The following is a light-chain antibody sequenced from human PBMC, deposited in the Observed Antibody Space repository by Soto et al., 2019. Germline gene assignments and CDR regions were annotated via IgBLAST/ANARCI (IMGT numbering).Light chain of an antibody. Sequence: QSALTQPASVSGSPGQSITISCTGTSTDVGSYKFVSWYQRHPGKAPKLILYEVNSRPSGVSSRLSGSKSGNTASLTISGLRSDDEADYYCSSYTSNTAPYIFGTGTKVTVL. V-gene: IGLV2-14*01. CDR1: STDVGSYKF. CDR2: EVN. CDR3: SSYTSNTAPYI. J-gene: IGLJ1*01.